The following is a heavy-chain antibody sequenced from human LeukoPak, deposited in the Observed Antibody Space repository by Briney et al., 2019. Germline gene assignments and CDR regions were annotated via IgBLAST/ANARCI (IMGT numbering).Heavy chain of an antibody. CDR1: GFTFSSYG. CDR3: AKIHPHGGTTPEGDDAFDI. D-gene: IGHD4-23*01. CDR2: ISYDGSNK. V-gene: IGHV3-30*18. Sequence: PGGSLRLFCAASGFTFSSYGMHWVRQSPGKGLEWVAVISYDGSNKYYADSVKGRFTISRDNSKNTLYLQMNSLRAEATAVYYCAKIHPHGGTTPEGDDAFDIWGQGTMVTVSS. J-gene: IGHJ3*02.